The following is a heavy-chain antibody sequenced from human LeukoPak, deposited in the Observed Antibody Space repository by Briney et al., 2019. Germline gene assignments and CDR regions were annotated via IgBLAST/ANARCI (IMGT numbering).Heavy chain of an antibody. CDR3: ARSGTGVFDY. J-gene: IGHJ4*02. D-gene: IGHD3-10*01. CDR2: MSSSGKNL. V-gene: IGHV3-48*03. CDR1: GFTFSNYE. Sequence: GGSLSLSCAASGFTFSNYEMNWVRQAPGKGLEWVSYMSSSGKNLYYADSVKGRFTISRDKAQNSLYLQMNSLRAEDTAVYFCARSGTGVFDYWGQGTLVTVSP.